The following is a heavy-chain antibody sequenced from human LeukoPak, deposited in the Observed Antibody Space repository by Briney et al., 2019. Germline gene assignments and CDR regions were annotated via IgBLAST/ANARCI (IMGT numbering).Heavy chain of an antibody. CDR1: GGSISSSSYY. CDR3: ARAVLWGYYYMDV. V-gene: IGHV4-39*07. J-gene: IGHJ6*03. CDR2: IYYSGST. D-gene: IGHD3-16*01. Sequence: SETLSLTCTVSGGSISSSSYYWGWIRQPPGKGLEWIGSIYYSGSTYYNPSLKSRVTISVDTSKNQFSLKLSSVTAADTAVYYCARAVLWGYYYMDVWGKGTTVTVSS.